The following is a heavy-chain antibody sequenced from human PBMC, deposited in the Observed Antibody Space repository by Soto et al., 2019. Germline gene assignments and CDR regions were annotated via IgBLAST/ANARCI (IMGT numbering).Heavy chain of an antibody. D-gene: IGHD2-21*02. V-gene: IGHV2-5*02. Sequence: QITLKESGPTLVKPTQTLTLTCTFSGLSLSTIGEGVGWIRQPPGKALEWLALVYWDDDKRYSPSLKSRLTITKDTSVNQVVLTMTNMGTVDTATYYCAQTRCGGDCLHSYSSHSYYGLDVWGQGTTVTVSS. J-gene: IGHJ6*02. CDR2: VYWDDDK. CDR3: AQTRCGGDCLHSYSSHSYYGLDV. CDR1: GLSLSTIGEG.